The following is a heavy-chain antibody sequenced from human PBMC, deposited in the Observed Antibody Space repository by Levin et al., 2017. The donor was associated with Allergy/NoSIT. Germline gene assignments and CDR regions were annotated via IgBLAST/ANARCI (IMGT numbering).Heavy chain of an antibody. V-gene: IGHV3-30*18. D-gene: IGHD5-18*01. CDR2: ISYDGSNK. Sequence: LSLPCSASGFTFSSYGMHWVRQAPGTGLEWVAVISYDGSNKYYADSVKGRFTISRDNSKNTLYLQMNSLRAEDTAVYYCAKGGGDTAMVGAFDIWGQGTMVTVSS. J-gene: IGHJ3*02. CDR3: AKGGGDTAMVGAFDI. CDR1: GFTFSSYG.